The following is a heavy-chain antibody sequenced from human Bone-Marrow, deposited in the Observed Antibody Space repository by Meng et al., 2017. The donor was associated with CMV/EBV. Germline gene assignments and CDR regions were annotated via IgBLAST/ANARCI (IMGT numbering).Heavy chain of an antibody. CDR2: INPNSGGT. Sequence: ASVKVSCKASGYTFTGYYMHWVRQAPGQGLEWMGRINPNSGGTNYAQKLQGRVTMTRDTAISTAYMELSRLRSEDTAVYYCARQWSSVSPSPLDPWGQGTLVTVSS. D-gene: IGHD1-26*01. CDR1: GYTFTGYY. CDR3: ARQWSSVSPSPLDP. J-gene: IGHJ5*02. V-gene: IGHV1-2*02.